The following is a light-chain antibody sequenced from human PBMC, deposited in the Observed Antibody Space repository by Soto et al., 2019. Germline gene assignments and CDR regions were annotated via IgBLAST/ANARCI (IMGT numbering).Light chain of an antibody. CDR2: LAT. V-gene: IGKV1-27*01. J-gene: IGKJ1*01. CDR3: QKYNSAPRT. CDR1: QGISNN. Sequence: DIQMTQSPSSLSASVGDRVTITCRASQGISNNLAWFQQKPGKVPKLLIYLATTLQPVVPSRFSGRGSGTDFTITISSLQPEDVATYYCQKYNSAPRTFGQGTRVEI.